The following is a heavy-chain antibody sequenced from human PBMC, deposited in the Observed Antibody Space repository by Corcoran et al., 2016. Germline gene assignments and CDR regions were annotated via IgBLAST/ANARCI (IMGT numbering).Heavy chain of an antibody. CDR1: GYIFTSYA. Sequence: QVQLVQSGAEVKKPGASVKVSCKASGYIFTSYAMHWVRQAPGQRLEWMGWINAGNGNTKYSQKFQARVTINRDTSASTAYMELSSLRSEDTAVYYCASGRWLQLPLFDYWGQGTLVTVSS. D-gene: IGHD5-12*01. CDR3: ASGRWLQLPLFDY. J-gene: IGHJ4*02. V-gene: IGHV1-3*01. CDR2: INAGNGNT.